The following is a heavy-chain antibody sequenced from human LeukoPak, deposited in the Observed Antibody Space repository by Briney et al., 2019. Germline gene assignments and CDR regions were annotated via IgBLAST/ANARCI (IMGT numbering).Heavy chain of an antibody. CDR3: ASELRGRNYHFEY. Sequence: PGMSLRLSRAASGFTFSSYAMHWVRQAPGKGLEWVAFISYDGNEKYYGDSVKGRFTISRDNSKNSLYLQMNTLRAEDTAVYYCASELRGRNYHFEYWGQGTLVIVSS. V-gene: IGHV3-30*04. D-gene: IGHD1-7*01. CDR1: GFTFSSYA. CDR2: ISYDGNEK. J-gene: IGHJ4*02.